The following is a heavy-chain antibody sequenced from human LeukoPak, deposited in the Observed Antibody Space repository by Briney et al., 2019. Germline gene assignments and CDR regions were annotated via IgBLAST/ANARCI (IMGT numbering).Heavy chain of an antibody. J-gene: IGHJ4*02. V-gene: IGHV3-30*02. D-gene: IGHD3-16*01. CDR3: AKVRWGSDNALDS. Sequence: GGSLRLSCAASGFTFSNYGMHWVRQAPGKGLEWVAFIRYDGSNKHYADSVKGRITISRDNSMNTLYLQMNSLTAEDTAVYYCAKVRWGSDNALDSWGQGTLVTGSS. CDR2: IRYDGSNK. CDR1: GFTFSNYG.